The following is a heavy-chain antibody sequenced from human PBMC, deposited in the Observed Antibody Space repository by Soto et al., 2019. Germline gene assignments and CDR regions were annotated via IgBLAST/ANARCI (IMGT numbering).Heavy chain of an antibody. CDR1: EFTFSSYG. Sequence: GSLRLSCAASEFTFSSYGMHWVRQAPGKGLEWVAVIWYDGSNKYYADSVKGRFTISRDNPKNTLYLQMNSLRAEDTAVYYCACQGYYDSSGYYHDYYYYGMDVWGQGTTVTVSS. CDR3: ACQGYYDSSGYYHDYYYYGMDV. D-gene: IGHD3-22*01. J-gene: IGHJ6*02. V-gene: IGHV3-33*01. CDR2: IWYDGSNK.